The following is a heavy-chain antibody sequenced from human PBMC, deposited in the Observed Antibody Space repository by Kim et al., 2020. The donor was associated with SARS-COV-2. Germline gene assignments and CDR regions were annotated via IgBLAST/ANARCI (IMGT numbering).Heavy chain of an antibody. D-gene: IGHD2-21*02. J-gene: IGHJ6*02. V-gene: IGHV1-69*13. CDR1: GGTFSSYA. CDR3: AREPFAYCGGDCYTSYYYYYGMDV. Sequence: SVKVSCKASGGTFSSYAISWVRQAPGQGLEWMGGIIPIFGTANYAQKFQGRVTITADESTSTAYMELSSLRSEDTAVYYCAREPFAYCGGDCYTSYYYYYGMDVRGQGTTVTVSS. CDR2: IIPIFGTA.